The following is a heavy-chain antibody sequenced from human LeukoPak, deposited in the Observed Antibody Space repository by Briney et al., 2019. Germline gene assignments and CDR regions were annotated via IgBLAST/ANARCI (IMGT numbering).Heavy chain of an antibody. CDR3: ARGLGCSSTSCYNWFDP. CDR2: INHSGST. V-gene: IGHV4-34*01. Sequence: SSETLSLTCAVYGGSFSGYYWSWIRQPPGKGLEWIGEINHSGSTNYNPSLKSRVTISVDTSKNQFSLKLSSVTAADTAVYYCARGLGCSSTSCYNWFDPWGQGTLVNVSS. CDR1: GGSFSGYY. J-gene: IGHJ5*02. D-gene: IGHD2-2*01.